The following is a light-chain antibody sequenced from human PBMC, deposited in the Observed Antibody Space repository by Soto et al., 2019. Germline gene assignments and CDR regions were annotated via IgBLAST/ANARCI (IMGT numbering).Light chain of an antibody. V-gene: IGKV3-20*01. Sequence: VRTHSPATLSVYPGASSTISCRASQSVSSNLAWYQQKPGKAPRLLIYGASTRATGIPDRFSGSGSGTDFTLIINRLEPEDVAIYYCQQYGGSPRITLGQGTLLAIK. J-gene: IGKJ5*01. CDR1: QSVSSN. CDR2: GAS. CDR3: QQYGGSPRIT.